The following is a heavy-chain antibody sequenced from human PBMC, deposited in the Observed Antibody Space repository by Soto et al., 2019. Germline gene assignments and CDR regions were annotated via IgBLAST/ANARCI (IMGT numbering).Heavy chain of an antibody. J-gene: IGHJ6*02. V-gene: IGHV2-5*02. CDR3: AHHGYYSCGMDV. CDR1: GFSLSTRGVG. CDR2: IYWDDDK. Sequence: QITLKESGPTLVKPTQTLTLTCTFSGFSLSTRGVGVGWVRQPPGKALEWLALIYWDDDKRYSPSLKSRLTITKGTSKYQVVLTMTNLDPVDTATYYCAHHGYYSCGMDVWGQAPTFTVSS.